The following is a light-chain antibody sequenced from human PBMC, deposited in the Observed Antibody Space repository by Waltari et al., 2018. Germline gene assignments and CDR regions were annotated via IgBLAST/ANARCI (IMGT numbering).Light chain of an antibody. CDR3: QSSDSSGSYVL. CDR2: KDS. V-gene: IGLV3-25*03. Sequence: SYGLTQAPSVSVSPGQMARITCSGDTLPKEYAYWYQQKPGQAPVLVIYKDSERPSGIPERFSGSRAGTTVALTINGVQAEDEAEYYCQSSDSSGSYVLFGGGTKLTVL. J-gene: IGLJ3*02. CDR1: TLPKEY.